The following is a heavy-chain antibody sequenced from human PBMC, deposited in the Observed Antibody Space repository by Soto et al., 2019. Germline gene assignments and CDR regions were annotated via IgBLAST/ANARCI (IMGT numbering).Heavy chain of an antibody. CDR1: GGSISSYY. CDR2: IYYSGST. Sequence: SETLSLTCTVSGGSISSYYWSWIRQPPGKGLEWIGYIYYSGSTNYNPSLKSRVTISVDTSKNQFSLKLSSVTAADTAVYYCARALQDLVAATPGWFDPWGQGTLVTVSS. CDR3: ARALQDLVAATPGWFDP. D-gene: IGHD2-15*01. V-gene: IGHV4-59*01. J-gene: IGHJ5*02.